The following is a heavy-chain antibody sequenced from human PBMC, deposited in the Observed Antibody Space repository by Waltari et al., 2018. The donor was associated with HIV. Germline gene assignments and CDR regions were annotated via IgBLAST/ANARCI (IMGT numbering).Heavy chain of an antibody. V-gene: IGHV1-18*01. J-gene: IGHJ4*02. D-gene: IGHD6-19*01. CDR2: ISAYNGNT. CDR1: GYTFTSYG. Sequence: QVQLVQSGAEVKKPGASVKVSCKASGYTFTSYGISWVRPAPGQGLEWIGWISAYNGNTNYAQKLQGRVTMTTDTSTSTAYMELRSLRSDDTAVYYCARGTVAGTFRVGVTPGEFDYWGQGTLVTVSS. CDR3: ARGTVAGTFRVGVTPGEFDY.